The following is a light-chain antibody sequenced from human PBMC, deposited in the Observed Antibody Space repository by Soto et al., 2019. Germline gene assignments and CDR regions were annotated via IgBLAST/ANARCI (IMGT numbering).Light chain of an antibody. CDR3: QQYNSYSPKT. J-gene: IGKJ1*01. V-gene: IGKV1-5*01. CDR2: DAS. CDR1: QSISSW. Sequence: DIQMTQSPSTLSASVGDRVTITCRASQSISSWLAWYQQKPGKAPKLLIYDASSLESGVTSRFSGSGSGTEFTLTISSLQPDDFATYDCQQYNSYSPKTFGQGPKVEIK.